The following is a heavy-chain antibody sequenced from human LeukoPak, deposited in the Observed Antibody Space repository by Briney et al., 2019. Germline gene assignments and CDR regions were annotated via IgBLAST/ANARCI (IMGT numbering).Heavy chain of an antibody. CDR1: GGSITSSSYY. V-gene: IGHV4-39*01. Sequence: PSETLSLTCSVSGGSITSSSYYWGWIRQSPEKGLEWIVSIHYTGRTDYNPSLKSRVTISVDTSENQVSLKVSSVTAADTAVYYCARIKEVRRGGPNWFDPWGQGTLVTVSS. CDR3: ARIKEVRRGGPNWFDP. J-gene: IGHJ5*02. D-gene: IGHD3-10*01. CDR2: IHYTGRT.